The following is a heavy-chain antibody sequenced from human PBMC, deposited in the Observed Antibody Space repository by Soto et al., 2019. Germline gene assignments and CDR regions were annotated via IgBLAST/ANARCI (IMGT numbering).Heavy chain of an antibody. D-gene: IGHD3-3*01. CDR2: IYCDDDK. CDR1: GFSLRPSRGG. CDR3: AHTSSYDFWSGYGFDAFDI. V-gene: IGHV2-5*02. J-gene: IGHJ3*02. Sequence: GSGATLANPTRTLTLPCTFPGFSLRPSRGGVGWIRQRPGKALGWLALIYCDDDKRYSPSLKSRLTITKDTSKPQVVLTMTNMDPVDTATYYCAHTSSYDFWSGYGFDAFDIWGQGTMVTVSS.